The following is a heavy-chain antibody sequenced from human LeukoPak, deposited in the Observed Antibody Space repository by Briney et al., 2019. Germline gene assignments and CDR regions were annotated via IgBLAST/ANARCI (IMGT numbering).Heavy chain of an antibody. CDR1: GGSISGYY. Sequence: PSETLSLTCTVSGGSISGYYWSWIRQPPGKGLEWIGYIYYSGSTNYNPSLKSRVTISVDTSKNQFSLKLSSVTAADTAVYYCARRPWTGGYYFDYWGQGTLVTVSS. D-gene: IGHD3-16*01. CDR3: ARRPWTGGYYFDY. V-gene: IGHV4-59*08. CDR2: IYYSGST. J-gene: IGHJ4*02.